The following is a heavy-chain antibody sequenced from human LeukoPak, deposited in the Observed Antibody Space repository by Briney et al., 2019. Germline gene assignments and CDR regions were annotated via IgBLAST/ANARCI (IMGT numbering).Heavy chain of an antibody. Sequence: GGSLRLSCTASGLTFSTSGFNWVRQAPGKGLEWVASIGPTGSDRYHADSIKGRFTISRDNANNFLYLQMNSLRAEDTAVYYCATETNGRHYGYWGQGTLLTVSP. V-gene: IGHV3-21*06. CDR3: ATETNGRHYGY. D-gene: IGHD1-14*01. CDR1: GLTFSTSG. CDR2: IGPTGSDR. J-gene: IGHJ4*02.